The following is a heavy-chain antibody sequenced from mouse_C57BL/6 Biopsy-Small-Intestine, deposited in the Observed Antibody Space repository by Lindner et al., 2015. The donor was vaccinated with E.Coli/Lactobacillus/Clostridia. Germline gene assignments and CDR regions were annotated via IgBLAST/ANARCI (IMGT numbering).Heavy chain of an antibody. Sequence: VQLQESGAELARPGDSVKISCKASGYAFSSSWMNWVKQRPGKGLEWIGRIYPGDGDTNYNEKFKGKATFTAETSSNIAYMQLSSLTTEDSAIYYCARGWGYFFDYWGQGTTLTVSS. D-gene: IGHD3-1*01. V-gene: IGHV1-82*01. CDR2: IYPGDGDT. CDR1: GYAFSSSW. J-gene: IGHJ2*01. CDR3: ARGWGYFFDY.